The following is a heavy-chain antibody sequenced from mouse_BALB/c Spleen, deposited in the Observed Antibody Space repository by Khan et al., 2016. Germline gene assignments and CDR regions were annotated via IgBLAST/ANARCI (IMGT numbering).Heavy chain of an antibody. CDR2: IRLKSDNYET. J-gene: IGHJ3*01. CDR3: TKDSWFAY. V-gene: IGHV6-6*02. Sequence: EVKLEVSGGGLVQPGGSMKLSCVASGFTFSSNWMSWVRQSPEKGLEWVAEIRLKSDNYETHYAESVKGKFTISRDDSESRLYLQMNSLRAEDTGIYYCTKDSWFAYWGQGTLVTVSA. CDR1: GFTFSSNW.